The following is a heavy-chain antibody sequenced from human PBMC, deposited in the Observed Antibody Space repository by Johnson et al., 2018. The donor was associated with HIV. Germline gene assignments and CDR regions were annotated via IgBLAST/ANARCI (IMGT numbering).Heavy chain of an antibody. CDR3: AKSPRFTIFGSDAFDI. J-gene: IGHJ3*02. V-gene: IGHV3-66*01. Sequence: VQLVEPGGGLVQPGGSLRLSCGASGFSVSRNHMNWVRQAPGKGLEWVSVIYSGGSTYYADSVKGRFTISRDNSKNTLYLQMNSLRAEDTAVYYCAKSPRFTIFGSDAFDIWGQGTMVTVSS. D-gene: IGHD3-3*01. CDR2: IYSGGST. CDR1: GFSVSRNH.